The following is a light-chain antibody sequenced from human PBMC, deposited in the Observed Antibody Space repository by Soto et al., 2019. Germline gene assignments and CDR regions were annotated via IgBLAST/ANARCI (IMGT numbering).Light chain of an antibody. CDR1: QNLAHF. CDR2: ATS. V-gene: IGKV1-39*01. J-gene: IGKJ5*01. Sequence: DLQLTQSPYSLSASVGDRVTITCRESQNLAHFLNLYQQKPGKAPKLLIYATSSLHSGVPSRFSGSGFGTDFTLTISSLQTEDFATYYCQQNYRPPPITFGQGTGLEI. CDR3: QQNYRPPPIT.